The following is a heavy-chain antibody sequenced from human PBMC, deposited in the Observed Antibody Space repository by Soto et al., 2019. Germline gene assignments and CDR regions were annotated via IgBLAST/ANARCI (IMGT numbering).Heavy chain of an antibody. V-gene: IGHV1-69*02. CDR2: IIPILGIA. CDR3: ASLPRRGLAAAGTLVWLDP. Sequence: QVQLVQSGAEVKKPGSSVKVSCKASGGTFSSYTISWVRQAPGQGLEWMGRIIPILGIANYAQKFQGRVTITADKSTSTAYMELSSLRSEDTAVYYCASLPRRGLAAAGTLVWLDPWGQGTLVTVSS. J-gene: IGHJ5*02. D-gene: IGHD6-13*01. CDR1: GGTFSSYT.